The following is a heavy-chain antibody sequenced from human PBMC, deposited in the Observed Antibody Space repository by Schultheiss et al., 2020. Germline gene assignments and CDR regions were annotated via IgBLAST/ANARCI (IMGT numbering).Heavy chain of an antibody. Sequence: GGSLRLSCAASGFIFSTYGMHWVRQAPGKGLEWVAVISYDGSNKYYADSVKGRFTISRDNSKNTLYLQMNSLRAEDTAVYYCARPRRGCGGAASCHTGHYYGVDVWGQGTTVTVSS. D-gene: IGHD2-21*01. J-gene: IGHJ6*02. CDR3: ARPRRGCGGAASCHTGHYYGVDV. CDR2: ISYDGSNK. V-gene: IGHV3-30*03. CDR1: GFIFSTYG.